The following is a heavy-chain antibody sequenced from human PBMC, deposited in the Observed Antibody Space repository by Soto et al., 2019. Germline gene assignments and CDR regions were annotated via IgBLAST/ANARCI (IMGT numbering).Heavy chain of an antibody. Sequence: QVQLVQSGAEVKKPGASVKVSCKASGYTLTTFFMHWVRQAPVQGPEWMGVINPGYPAGRSTTYAQKFQGRVTMTTDTPTSTVYIELSRLRSDDTAVYYCARETIVAGATTGMDVWGQWTTVTVSS. CDR1: GYTLTTFF. D-gene: IGHD1-26*01. CDR3: ARETIVAGATTGMDV. J-gene: IGHJ6*02. CDR2: INPGYPAGRST. V-gene: IGHV1-46*01.